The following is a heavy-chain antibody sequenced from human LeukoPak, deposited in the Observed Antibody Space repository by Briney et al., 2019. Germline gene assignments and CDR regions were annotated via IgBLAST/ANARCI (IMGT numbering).Heavy chain of an antibody. V-gene: IGHV1-18*01. Sequence: GASVKVSCKASGYTFTSYGINWVRQAPGQGLEWMGWISAYNGDTNYAQNLQGRVTMTTDTSTSTAYMELRSLRSDDTAVYYCARENTMVRGAFDAFDIWGQGTMVTVSS. CDR2: ISAYNGDT. CDR3: ARENTMVRGAFDAFDI. D-gene: IGHD3-10*01. CDR1: GYTFTSYG. J-gene: IGHJ3*02.